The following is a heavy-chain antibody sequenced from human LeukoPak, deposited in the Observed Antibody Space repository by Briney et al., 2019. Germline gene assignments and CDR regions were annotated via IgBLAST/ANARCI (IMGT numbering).Heavy chain of an antibody. J-gene: IGHJ3*02. Sequence: ASVKVSCKASGYTFTSYGINWVRQAPGQGLEWMGWISGYNADTDSAQKVQGRLTMTTDTSTNTAYMELRSLRSDDTAVYYCARFLCDNGVCHRAFDIWGQGTAVTVS. CDR2: ISGYNADT. V-gene: IGHV1-18*01. CDR3: ARFLCDNGVCHRAFDI. D-gene: IGHD2-8*01. CDR1: GYTFTSYG.